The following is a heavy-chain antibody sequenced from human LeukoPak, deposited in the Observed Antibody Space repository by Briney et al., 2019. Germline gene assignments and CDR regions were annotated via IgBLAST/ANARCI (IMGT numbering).Heavy chain of an antibody. CDR3: ARASTTVPNLLDH. CDR1: GFTFSTYW. CDR2: IKGDGSST. V-gene: IGHV3-74*01. Sequence: GGSLRLACAASGFTFSTYWMHWVRQAPGKGLVWVARIKGDGSSTIYADSVKGRFTISRDSSKNTLYLQTSSLRAEDTAVYYCARASTTVPNLLDHWGRGTLVTVSS. J-gene: IGHJ4*02. D-gene: IGHD4-17*01.